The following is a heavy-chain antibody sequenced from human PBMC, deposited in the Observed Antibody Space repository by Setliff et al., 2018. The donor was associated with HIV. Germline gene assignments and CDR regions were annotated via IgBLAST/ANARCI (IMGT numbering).Heavy chain of an antibody. V-gene: IGHV3-30*18. Sequence: GGSLRLSCAASGFTFSSYGMHWVRQAPGKGLEWVAVISYDGSNKYYADSVKGRFTISRDNSKNTLYLQMNSLRAEDTAVYYCAKERSSSWLHDAFDYWGQGTLVTVSS. J-gene: IGHJ4*02. CDR2: ISYDGSNK. CDR3: AKERSSSWLHDAFDY. D-gene: IGHD6-13*01. CDR1: GFTFSSYG.